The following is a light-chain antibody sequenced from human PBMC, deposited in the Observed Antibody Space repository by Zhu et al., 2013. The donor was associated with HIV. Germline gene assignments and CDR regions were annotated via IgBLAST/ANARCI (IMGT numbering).Light chain of an antibody. Sequence: QSALTQPASVSGSPGQSITISCTGTSSDVGGYNYVSWYQQHPGKAPKLILYEITTRPSGVSDRFSGSKSGNTASLTISGLQAEDEADYYCNSFTSSNSHVVIGGGTKLTVL. CDR3: NSFTSSNSHVV. J-gene: IGLJ2*01. CDR1: SSDVGGYNY. CDR2: EIT. V-gene: IGLV2-14*01.